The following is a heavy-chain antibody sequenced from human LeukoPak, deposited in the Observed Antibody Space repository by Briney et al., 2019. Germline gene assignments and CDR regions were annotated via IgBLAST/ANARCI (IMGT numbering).Heavy chain of an antibody. D-gene: IGHD2-2*01. CDR2: INQDGSEK. CDR1: GFTFSSYW. J-gene: IGHJ4*02. CDR3: ARRGYSTSWDIPDY. V-gene: IGHV3-7*01. Sequence: GGSLRLSCAASGFTFSSYWMSWVRQAPGKGLEWVANINQDGSEKYYVDSVKGRFTVSRDNAKSSLYLQMYSLRAEDTAVYFCARRGYSTSWDIPDYWGQGTLVTVSS.